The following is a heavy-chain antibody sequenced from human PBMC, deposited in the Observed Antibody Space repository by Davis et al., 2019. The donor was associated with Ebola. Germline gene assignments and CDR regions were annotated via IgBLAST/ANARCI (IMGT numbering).Heavy chain of an antibody. CDR2: ISVRSIT. J-gene: IGHJ5*02. Sequence: PGGSLRLSCAAPGFIFSSYALSWVRQAPGKGLEWVSSISVRSITYHADSVKGRFTISRDNSKNTLYLQMNSLRAEDTAVYYCAKAHPPTTVTTGWFDPWGQGTLVTVSS. D-gene: IGHD4-17*01. CDR3: AKAHPPTTVTTGWFDP. V-gene: IGHV3-23*01. CDR1: GFIFSSYA.